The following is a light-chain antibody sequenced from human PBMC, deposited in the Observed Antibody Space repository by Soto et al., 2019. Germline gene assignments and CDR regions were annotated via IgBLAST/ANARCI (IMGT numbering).Light chain of an antibody. Sequence: QSVLTQPPSVSAAPGQRVTISCSATSSNIATLYASWHQHLPGTAPRLLIYDNDKRPSGIPDRFSGSRSGTSATLGITGLQTGDEADYYCATWDSSLGIWVFGGGTKLTVL. J-gene: IGLJ3*02. CDR2: DND. CDR3: ATWDSSLGIWV. V-gene: IGLV1-51*01. CDR1: SSNIATLY.